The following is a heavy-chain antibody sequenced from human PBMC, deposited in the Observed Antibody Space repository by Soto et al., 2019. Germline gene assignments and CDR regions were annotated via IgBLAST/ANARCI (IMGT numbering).Heavy chain of an antibody. CDR1: GFTFSDYY. CDR3: ARDDIAAAAHRGMDV. V-gene: IGHV3-11*06. Sequence: QVQLVESGGGLVKPGGSLRLSCAASGFTFSDYYMSWIRQAPGKGLEWVSYISSSSSYTNYADSVKGRFTISRDNAKNSLYLQMNSLRAEDTAVYYCARDDIAAAAHRGMDVWGQGTTVTVSS. CDR2: ISSSSSYT. D-gene: IGHD6-13*01. J-gene: IGHJ6*02.